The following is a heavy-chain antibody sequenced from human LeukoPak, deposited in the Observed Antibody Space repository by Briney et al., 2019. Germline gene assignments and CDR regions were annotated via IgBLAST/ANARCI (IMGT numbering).Heavy chain of an antibody. Sequence: SETLSLTCTVSGGSISSSSYYWGWIRQPPGKGLEWIGSIYYSGSTYYSPSLKSRVTISVDTSKNQFSLKLSSVTAADTAVYYCARQGPRYSGSYAFDYWGQGTLVTASS. D-gene: IGHD1-26*01. V-gene: IGHV4-39*07. CDR1: GGSISSSSYY. CDR3: ARQGPRYSGSYAFDY. CDR2: IYYSGST. J-gene: IGHJ4*02.